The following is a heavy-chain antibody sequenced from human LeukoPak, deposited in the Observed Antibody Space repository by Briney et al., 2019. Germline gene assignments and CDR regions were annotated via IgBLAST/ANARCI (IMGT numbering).Heavy chain of an antibody. CDR2: ISNNGGYT. Sequence: GGSLRLSCAASGFTFSNFLMTWVRQAPGKGPEWVSAISNNGGYTYYADSVQGRLTISRDNSKSTLCLQMNSLRAEDTAVYYCAKQLGYCSDGSCYFPYWGQGTLVTVSS. CDR3: AKQLGYCSDGSCYFPY. CDR1: GFTFSNFL. V-gene: IGHV3-23*01. J-gene: IGHJ4*02. D-gene: IGHD2-15*01.